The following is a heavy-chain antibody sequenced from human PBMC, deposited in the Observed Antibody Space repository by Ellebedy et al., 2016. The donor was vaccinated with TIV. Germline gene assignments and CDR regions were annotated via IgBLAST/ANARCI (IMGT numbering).Heavy chain of an antibody. D-gene: IGHD3-3*01. V-gene: IGHV3-23*01. J-gene: IGHJ4*02. CDR1: GFSLSGNA. Sequence: PGGSLRLSCVVSGFSLSGNAMSWVRQAPGKGLEWVSGIGSDEETHYADDARGRFTISRDISTSTVYLLMGSLTTDDTALYYCAKDRYYWSAMDYWGQGIQVTVSS. CDR3: AKDRYYWSAMDY. CDR2: IGSDEET.